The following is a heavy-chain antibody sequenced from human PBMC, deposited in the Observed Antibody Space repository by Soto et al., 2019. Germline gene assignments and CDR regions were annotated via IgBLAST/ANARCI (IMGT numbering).Heavy chain of an antibody. CDR2: ISSSSSTI. J-gene: IGHJ6*02. CDR3: AKLYETLRFLEWLPQDHYYYYGMDV. V-gene: IGHV3-48*02. CDR1: GFTFSSYS. Sequence: GGSLRLSCAASGFTFSSYSMNWVRQAPGKGLEWVSYISSSSSTIYYADSVKGRFTISRDNAKNSLYLQMNSLRDWDTAVYYCAKLYETLRFLEWLPQDHYYYYGMDVWGQGTTVTVSS. D-gene: IGHD3-3*01.